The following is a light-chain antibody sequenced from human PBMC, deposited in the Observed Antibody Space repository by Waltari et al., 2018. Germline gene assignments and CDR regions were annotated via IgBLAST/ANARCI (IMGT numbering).Light chain of an antibody. CDR2: QVN. Sequence: QSVLTQPASVSGSPGQSITISCTGTSTDIGYYKLVSWYQQYPGKAPKVMIYQVNKRPSETSNRFSGSKSGNTASLTISGLQAEDEADYYCCSYADSRTWVFGGGTKLTVL. CDR1: STDIGYYKL. CDR3: CSYADSRTWV. J-gene: IGLJ3*02. V-gene: IGLV2-23*02.